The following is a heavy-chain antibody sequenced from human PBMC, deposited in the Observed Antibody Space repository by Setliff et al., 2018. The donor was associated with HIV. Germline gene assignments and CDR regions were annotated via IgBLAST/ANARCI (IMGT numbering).Heavy chain of an antibody. V-gene: IGHV4-61*09. CDR3: ATMGGQGTHFDY. CDR2: VFHTGST. D-gene: IGHD1-26*01. Sequence: SETLSLTCSVSGASISSGRYYWTWIRQPAGKGLEWIGHVFHTGSTNYNSFLKSRLTISTDTSKNQFHLNLSSVAAADTAIYYCATMGGQGTHFDYWGQGTLVTVSS. J-gene: IGHJ4*02. CDR1: GASISSGRYY.